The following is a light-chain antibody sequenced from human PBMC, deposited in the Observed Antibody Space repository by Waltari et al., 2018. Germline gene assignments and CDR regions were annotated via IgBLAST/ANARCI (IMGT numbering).Light chain of an antibody. CDR1: GSNIGSNV. J-gene: IGLJ2*01. Sequence: QSVLTQPPSTSGTPGPTVPISCSGRGSNIGSNVVTWYQPVPGTAPNLLIYSNNQRPSGVPDRFSGSKSATSASLAISGLQSEDEADYYCTAWDESLVGRLFGGGTKLTVL. CDR2: SNN. V-gene: IGLV1-44*01. CDR3: TAWDESLVGRL.